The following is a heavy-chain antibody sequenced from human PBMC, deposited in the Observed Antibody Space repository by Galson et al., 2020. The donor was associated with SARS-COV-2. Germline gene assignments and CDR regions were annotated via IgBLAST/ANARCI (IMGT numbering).Heavy chain of an antibody. J-gene: IGHJ3*02. CDR2: MYYSGST. CDR3: ARLPYYYDSSYAFDI. Sequence: SKTLSLTCTVSGGSISSSSYYWGWIRQPPGKGLEWIGSMYYSGSTYYNPSLQSRVTISVDTSKNQFSLKLSSVTAADTAVYYCARLPYYYDSSYAFDIWGQGTMVTVSS. CDR1: GGSISSSSYY. V-gene: IGHV4-39*01. D-gene: IGHD3-22*01.